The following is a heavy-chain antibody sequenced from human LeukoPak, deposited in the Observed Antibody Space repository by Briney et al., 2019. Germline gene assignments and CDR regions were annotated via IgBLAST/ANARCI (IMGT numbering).Heavy chain of an antibody. Sequence: SENLSLTCTVYVGTFSGHYWSWIRQPPGKGLEWIGEIDHTGKTNYKSSLDSRVTISVDTSKNQFSLCLNSVTAADTAVYYCARAAQRETYFNAFDIWGRGTMVTVFS. V-gene: IGHV4-34*01. J-gene: IGHJ3*02. D-gene: IGHD2-8*01. CDR2: IDHTGKT. CDR1: VGTFSGHY. CDR3: ARAAQRETYFNAFDI.